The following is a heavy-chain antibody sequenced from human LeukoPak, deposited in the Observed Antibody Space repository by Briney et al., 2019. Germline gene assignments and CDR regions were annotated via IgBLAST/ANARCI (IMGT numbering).Heavy chain of an antibody. Sequence: GGTLRLSGAASGFTFSSYGRSWVRQAPGKGLEWVSAISGSGGSTYYADSVKGRFTISRDNSKNTLYLQMNSLRAEDTAVYYCAKLGLVKAFDIWGQGTMVTVSS. CDR2: ISGSGGST. J-gene: IGHJ3*02. CDR3: AKLGLVKAFDI. V-gene: IGHV3-23*01. CDR1: GFTFSSYG. D-gene: IGHD3-16*01.